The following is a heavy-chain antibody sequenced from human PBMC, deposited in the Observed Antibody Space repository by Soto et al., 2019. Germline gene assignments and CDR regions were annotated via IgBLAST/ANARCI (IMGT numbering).Heavy chain of an antibody. CDR1: GFTVSSNY. J-gene: IGHJ4*02. CDR3: ARWRYSSSWYYFDY. V-gene: IGHV3-53*04. D-gene: IGHD6-13*01. Sequence: GGSLRLSCAASGFTVSSNYMSWVRQAPGKGLEWVSVIYSGGSTYYADSVKGRFTISRHNSKKTLYLQMNSLRAEDTAVYYCARWRYSSSWYYFDYWGQGTLVTVSS. CDR2: IYSGGST.